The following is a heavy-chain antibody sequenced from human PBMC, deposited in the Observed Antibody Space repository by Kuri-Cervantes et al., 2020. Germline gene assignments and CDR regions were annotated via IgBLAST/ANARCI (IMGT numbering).Heavy chain of an antibody. CDR3: VGGAYSYGYSVS. CDR2: ISGSGGST. J-gene: IGHJ5*02. D-gene: IGHD5-18*01. V-gene: IGHV3-23*01. Sequence: LSLTCAGSGFSFSSDAMSWVRQAPGKGLEWVSGISGSGGSTYYADSVKGRFTISRDNARNSLYLQMNSLRDEDTAVYYCVGGAYSYGYSVSWGQGTLVTVSS. CDR1: GFSFSSDA.